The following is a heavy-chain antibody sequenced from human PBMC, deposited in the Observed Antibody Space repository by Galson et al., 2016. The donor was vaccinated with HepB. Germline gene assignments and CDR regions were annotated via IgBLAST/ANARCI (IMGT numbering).Heavy chain of an antibody. D-gene: IGHD4-23*01. CDR1: GFTFSTYA. J-gene: IGHJ4*02. CDR2: IKGYGDST. Sequence: SLRLSCAASGFTFSTYAMSWVRQAPGKGLEWVSGIKGYGDSTSYADSVKGRFTISRDNSKNTLYLQMNSLRAEDTALYFCAKSLYGGLDYWGQGTLVTVSS. CDR3: AKSLYGGLDY. V-gene: IGHV3-23*01.